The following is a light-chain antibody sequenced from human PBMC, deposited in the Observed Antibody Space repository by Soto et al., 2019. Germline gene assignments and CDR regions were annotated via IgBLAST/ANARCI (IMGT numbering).Light chain of an antibody. CDR2: RAS. J-gene: IGKJ1*01. CDR1: QNINTD. V-gene: IGKV1-5*03. CDR3: QPDNNYWT. Sequence: DVQMTQSPSTLSASVGDRVTITCRASQNINTDLAWYQQKPGKAPQLLIYRASSLESGVQSRFIGSGSGTEFSLTITSLQPDDVATYYCQPDNNYWTFGHGTRVDIK.